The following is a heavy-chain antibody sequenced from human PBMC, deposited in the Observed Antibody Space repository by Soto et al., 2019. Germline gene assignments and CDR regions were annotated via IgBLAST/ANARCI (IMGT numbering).Heavy chain of an antibody. CDR2: VYYSGTT. J-gene: IGHJ2*01. V-gene: IGHV4-30-4*01. D-gene: IGHD3-22*01. CDR3: ARMSYFYDKWYFDL. Sequence: QLQESGPGLVKPSQTLSLTCTVSGASINNNDYYWSWIRQTPGTGLEWIGYVYYSGTTDYIPSLKSRLSMSIDKSHNQFTLKLNSVTAADTATYYCARMSYFYDKWYFDLWGRGTLVTVSS. CDR1: GASINNNDYY.